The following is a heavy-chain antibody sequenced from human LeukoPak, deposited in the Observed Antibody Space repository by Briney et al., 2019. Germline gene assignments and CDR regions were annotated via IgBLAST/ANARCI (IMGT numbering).Heavy chain of an antibody. D-gene: IGHD3-10*01. CDR2: IYTSGST. J-gene: IGHJ5*02. Sequence: SETLSLTCTVSGGSISSYYWSWIRQPAGKGLEGIGRIYTSGSTNYNPSLKSRVTMSVDTSKNQFSLKLSSVTAADTAVYYCARDNGSGRILSWWFDPWGQGTLVTVSS. V-gene: IGHV4-4*07. CDR3: ARDNGSGRILSWWFDP. CDR1: GGSISSYY.